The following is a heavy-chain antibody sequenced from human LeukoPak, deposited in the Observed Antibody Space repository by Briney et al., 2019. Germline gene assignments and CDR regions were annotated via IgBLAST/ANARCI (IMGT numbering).Heavy chain of an antibody. V-gene: IGHV3-23*01. CDR2: ISGSGGST. Sequence: GGSLRLSCAASGFTFSSYGMHWVRQAPGKGLEWVSDISGSGGSTYDADSVKGRFTSSRDNSKNTLYLQMNSLRAEDTAVYYCAKSLVVTAAGNYWGQGTLVTVSS. J-gene: IGHJ4*02. CDR3: AKSLVVTAAGNY. D-gene: IGHD2-2*01. CDR1: GFTFSSYG.